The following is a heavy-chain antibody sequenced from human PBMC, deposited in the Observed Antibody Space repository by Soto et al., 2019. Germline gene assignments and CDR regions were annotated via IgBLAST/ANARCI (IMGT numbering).Heavy chain of an antibody. V-gene: IGHV3-72*01. Sequence: GGSLRLSCAASGFTFSDHYMDWVRQAPGKGLEWVGRTRNKANSYTTEYAASVKGRFTISRDDSKNSLYLQMNSLKTEDTAVYYCARSCSSTSCRFYYYYMDVWGKGTTVTVSS. CDR2: TRNKANSYTT. CDR3: ARSCSSTSCRFYYYYMDV. CDR1: GFTFSDHY. J-gene: IGHJ6*03. D-gene: IGHD2-2*01.